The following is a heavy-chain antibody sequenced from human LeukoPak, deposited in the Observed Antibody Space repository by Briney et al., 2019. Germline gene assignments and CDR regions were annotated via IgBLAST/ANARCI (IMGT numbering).Heavy chain of an antibody. V-gene: IGHV3-23*01. CDR2: ISGSGGST. CDR3: AKDVVVVQPWAFDY. J-gene: IGHJ4*02. Sequence: ETLSLTCAVYGGSFSGYYWSWVRQAPGKGLEWVSAISGSGGSTYYADSVKGRFTISRDNSKNTLYLQMNSLRAEDTAVYYCAKDVVVVQPWAFDYWGQGTLVTVSS. D-gene: IGHD3-22*01. CDR1: GGSFSGYY.